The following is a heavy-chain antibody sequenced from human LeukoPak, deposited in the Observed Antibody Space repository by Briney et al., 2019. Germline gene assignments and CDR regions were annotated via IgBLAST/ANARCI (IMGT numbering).Heavy chain of an antibody. V-gene: IGHV1-8*01. Sequence: ASAKVSCKASGYTFTSYDINWVRQATGQGLEWMGWMNPNSGNTGYAQKFQGRVTMTRNTSISTAYMELSSLRSEDTAAYYCARGGYYDSSGYSNWFDPWGQGTLVTVSS. CDR3: ARGGYYDSSGYSNWFDP. CDR2: MNPNSGNT. J-gene: IGHJ5*02. CDR1: GYTFTSYD. D-gene: IGHD3-22*01.